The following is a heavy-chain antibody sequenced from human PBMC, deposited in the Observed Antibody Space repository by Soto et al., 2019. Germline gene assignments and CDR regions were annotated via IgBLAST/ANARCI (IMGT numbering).Heavy chain of an antibody. J-gene: IGHJ5*02. CDR2: LNGDGSST. D-gene: IGHD3-9*01. CDR3: VRSETGYFRA. V-gene: IGHV3-74*01. CDR1: GFTFSTSW. Sequence: DVQLVESGGGLVQPGGSLRLSCAASGFTFSTSWMHWVRQVPGKGPVWVSRLNGDGSSTNSAAYVQGRFTTSRDNAKNTLYLQMNNLRAEDTAVYYCVRSETGYFRAWGQGTLVTVSS.